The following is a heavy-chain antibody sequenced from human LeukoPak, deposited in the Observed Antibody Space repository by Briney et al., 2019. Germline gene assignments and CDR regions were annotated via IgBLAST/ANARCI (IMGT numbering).Heavy chain of an antibody. D-gene: IGHD5-18*01. Sequence: SETLSLTCTVSGGSISSYYWSWIRQPPGKGLEWIGYIYYSGSTNYNPSLKSRVTISVATSKNQFSLKLNSVTAADTAVYYCARGGYSYGPGFDYWGQGTLVTVSS. CDR1: GGSISSYY. J-gene: IGHJ4*02. CDR2: IYYSGST. CDR3: ARGGYSYGPGFDY. V-gene: IGHV4-59*01.